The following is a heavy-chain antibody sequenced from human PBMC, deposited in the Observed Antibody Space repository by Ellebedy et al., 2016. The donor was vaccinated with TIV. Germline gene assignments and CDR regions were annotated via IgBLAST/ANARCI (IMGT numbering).Heavy chain of an antibody. Sequence: GGSLRLXXAASGFTFSSYSMNWVRQAPGKGLEWLSSISSSSYNIYSADSVTGRFTISRDNAKNSLYLQMDDLRAEDTAVYFCAREAGNTWFNNFYYYMDVWGKGTTVTVSS. J-gene: IGHJ6*03. CDR1: GFTFSSYS. CDR3: AREAGNTWFNNFYYYMDV. V-gene: IGHV3-21*06. D-gene: IGHD1/OR15-1a*01. CDR2: ISSSSYNI.